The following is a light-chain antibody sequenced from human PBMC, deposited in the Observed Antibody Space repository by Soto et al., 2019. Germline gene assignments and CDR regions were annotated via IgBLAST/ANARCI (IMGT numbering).Light chain of an antibody. V-gene: IGKV3-20*01. CDR3: QHYGSSLIT. Sequence: EIVLTQSPGTQSLSPGERVTLSCRASQSVSSIYLAWYQQKPGQAPRLLIYGASTRATGIPDRFSGSGSGTDFTLTISRLEPEDFAVYFCQHYGSSLITFGQGTKVDI. CDR1: QSVSSIY. J-gene: IGKJ1*01. CDR2: GAS.